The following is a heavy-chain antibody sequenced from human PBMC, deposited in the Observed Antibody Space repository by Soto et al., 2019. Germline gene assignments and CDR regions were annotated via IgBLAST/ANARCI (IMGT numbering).Heavy chain of an antibody. Sequence: ASVKVSCKASGYTFTSYAMHWVRQAPGQMLDWMGWINAGNGNTKYSQKFQGRVTITRDTSASTAYMELSSLRSEDTAVYYCARDSRVGATYYYGMDVWGQGTTVTVSS. V-gene: IGHV1-3*01. CDR3: ARDSRVGATYYYGMDV. J-gene: IGHJ6*02. CDR2: INAGNGNT. CDR1: GYTFTSYA. D-gene: IGHD1-26*01.